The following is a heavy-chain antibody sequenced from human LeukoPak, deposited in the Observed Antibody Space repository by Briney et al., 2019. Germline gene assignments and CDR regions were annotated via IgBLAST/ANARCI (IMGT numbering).Heavy chain of an antibody. CDR2: INHSGST. J-gene: IGHJ2*01. V-gene: IGHV4-34*01. CDR3: ARGGVTVTSYWYFDL. Sequence: SETLSLTCAVYGGSFSGYYWSWIRQPPGKGLEWIGEINHSGSTNYNPSLKSRVTISVDTSKNQFSLKLSSVTAADTAVYYCARGGVTVTSYWYFDLWGRGTLVTVSP. D-gene: IGHD4-17*01. CDR1: GGSFSGYY.